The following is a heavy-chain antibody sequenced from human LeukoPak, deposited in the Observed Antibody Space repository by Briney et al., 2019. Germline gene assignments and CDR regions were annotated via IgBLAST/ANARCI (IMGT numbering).Heavy chain of an antibody. J-gene: IGHJ6*03. CDR1: GGSISSSSHY. CDR3: ARGSRPNYYYYYYMDV. D-gene: IGHD2-15*01. Sequence: SETLSLTCTVSGGSISSSSHYWGWIRQPPGKGLEWIGSIYYSGSTYYNPSLKSRVTISVDTSKNQFSLKLSSVTAADTAVYYCARGSRPNYYYYYYMDVWGKGTTVTVSS. V-gene: IGHV4-39*07. CDR2: IYYSGST.